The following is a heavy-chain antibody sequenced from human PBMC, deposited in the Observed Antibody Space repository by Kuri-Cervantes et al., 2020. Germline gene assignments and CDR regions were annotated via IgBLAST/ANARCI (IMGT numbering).Heavy chain of an antibody. CDR2: IYYSGST. CDR1: GGSISSYY. CDR3: ARVGKGGYCSGGSCYSDY. V-gene: IGHV4-59*01. Sequence: ESLKISCTVSGGSISSYYWSWIRQPPGKGLEWIGYIYYSGSTNYNPSLKSRVTISVDTSKNQFSLKLSSVTAADTAVYYCARVGKGGYCSGGSCYSDYWGQGTLVTVSS. J-gene: IGHJ4*02. D-gene: IGHD2-15*01.